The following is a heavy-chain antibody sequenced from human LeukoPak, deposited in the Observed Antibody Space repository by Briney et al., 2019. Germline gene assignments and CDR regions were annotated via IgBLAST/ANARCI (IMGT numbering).Heavy chain of an antibody. J-gene: IGHJ4*02. CDR3: TRQRPQTGTFDY. CDR2: VRDRANSYAT. Sequence: GGSLRLSCAASGFSFSDSPLHWVRHASGKGLEWVGRVRDRANSYATGYAASVEGRFTISRDDSENTAYLQMNSLIIEDTAVYYCTRQRPQTGTFDYWGQGVLVTVSS. CDR1: GFSFSDSP. V-gene: IGHV3-73*01. D-gene: IGHD3-9*01.